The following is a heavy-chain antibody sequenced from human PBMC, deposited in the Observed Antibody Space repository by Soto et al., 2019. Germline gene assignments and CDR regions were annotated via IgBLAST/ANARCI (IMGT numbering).Heavy chain of an antibody. D-gene: IGHD6-13*01. V-gene: IGHV4-39*01. CDR1: GGSISSSSYY. CDR2: IYYSGST. CDR3: ARLTYYSFSGYGRTDYYYYYMDV. J-gene: IGHJ6*03. Sequence: SETLSLTCTVSGGSISSSSYYWGWIRQPPGKGKEWIGSIYYSGSTYYNPSLKSRVTISVDTSKNQFSLKLSSVSAVDTSVYYFARLTYYSFSGYGRTDYYYYYMDVWGKGTTVTVSS.